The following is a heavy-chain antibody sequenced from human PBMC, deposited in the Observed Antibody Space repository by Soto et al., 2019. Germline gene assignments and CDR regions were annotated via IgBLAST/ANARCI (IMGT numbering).Heavy chain of an antibody. CDR3: ARRPDGYYYYGMDV. J-gene: IGHJ6*02. CDR2: MNPNSGNT. CDR1: GYTFTSYD. V-gene: IGHV1-8*01. Sequence: QVQLVQSGAEVKKPGASVKVSCKASGYTFTSYDINWVRQATGQGLEWMGWMNPNSGNTGYAQKFQGRVTMTRNTSISTAYVELSSLRSEDTAVYYCARRPDGYYYYGMDVWGQGTTVTVSS.